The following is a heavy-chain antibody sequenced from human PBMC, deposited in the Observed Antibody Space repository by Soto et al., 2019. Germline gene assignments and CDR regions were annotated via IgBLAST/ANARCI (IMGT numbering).Heavy chain of an antibody. Sequence: WGSLRLSCAASGFTFISYSMNFVRHSPLKGLEWVSSISSSSSYIYYADSVKGRFTISRDNAKNSLYLQMNSLRAEDTAVYYCARGSPFYYDSSGSHFDYWGQGTLVTVSS. CDR1: GFTFISYS. V-gene: IGHV3-21*01. CDR2: ISSSSSYI. CDR3: ARGSPFYYDSSGSHFDY. D-gene: IGHD3-22*01. J-gene: IGHJ4*02.